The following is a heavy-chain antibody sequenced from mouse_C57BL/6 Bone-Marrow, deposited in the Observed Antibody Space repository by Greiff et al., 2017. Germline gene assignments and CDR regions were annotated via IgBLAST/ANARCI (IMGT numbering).Heavy chain of an antibody. Sequence: EVQGVESGGGLVQPGGSLKLSCAASGFTFSDYGMAWVRQAPRKGPEWVAFISNLAYSIYYADTVTGRFTISRENAKNTLSLEMSSLRSEDTAMYYCARRRFYGSSLYYFDYWGQGTTLTVSS. CDR2: ISNLAYSI. CDR1: GFTFSDYG. D-gene: IGHD1-1*01. J-gene: IGHJ2*01. V-gene: IGHV5-15*01. CDR3: ARRRFYGSSLYYFDY.